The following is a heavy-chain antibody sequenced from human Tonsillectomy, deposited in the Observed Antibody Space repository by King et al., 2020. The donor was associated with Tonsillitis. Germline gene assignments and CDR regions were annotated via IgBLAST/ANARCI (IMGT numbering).Heavy chain of an antibody. D-gene: IGHD5/OR15-5a*01. V-gene: IGHV3-48*03. CDR2: ISSSGSTI. CDR3: AALGSTHGGFDY. J-gene: IGHJ4*02. Sequence: VQLVESGGGLVQPGGSLRLSCAASGFTFSSYEMNWVRQAPGKGLEWVSYISSSGSTIYYADSVKGRFTISRDNAKNSLYLQMNSLRAEDTAVYYCAALGSTHGGFDYWGQGTLVTVSS. CDR1: GFTFSSYE.